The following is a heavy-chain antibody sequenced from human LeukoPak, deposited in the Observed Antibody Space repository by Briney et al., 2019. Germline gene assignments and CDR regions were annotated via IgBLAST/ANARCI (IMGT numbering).Heavy chain of an antibody. CDR2: ISYIGTT. CDR1: GDSFSSHY. D-gene: IGHD3-16*01. J-gene: IGHJ5*02. CDR3: ARVWGEIYAGGFFDP. Sequence: SETLSLTCAVSGDSFSSHYWTWIRQPPGKELEWIGYISYIGTTNYNPSLKSRVTLSIDTSKNQFSLKLSSVTAADTAVYYCARVWGEIYAGGFFDPWGQGTLVTVSS. V-gene: IGHV4-59*08.